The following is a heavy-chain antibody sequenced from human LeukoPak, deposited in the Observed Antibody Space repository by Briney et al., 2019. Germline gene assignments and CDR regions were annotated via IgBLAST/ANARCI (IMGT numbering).Heavy chain of an antibody. CDR3: ASEDRYTSYYYYGMDV. V-gene: IGHV3-30*03. Sequence: GGSLRLSCAASGFTFSSYGMHWVRQAPGKGLEWVAVISYDGSNKYYADSVKGRFTISRDNSKNTLYLQMNSLRAEDAAVYYCASEDRYTSYYYYGMDVWGQGTTVTVSS. D-gene: IGHD1-14*01. CDR1: GFTFSSYG. J-gene: IGHJ6*02. CDR2: ISYDGSNK.